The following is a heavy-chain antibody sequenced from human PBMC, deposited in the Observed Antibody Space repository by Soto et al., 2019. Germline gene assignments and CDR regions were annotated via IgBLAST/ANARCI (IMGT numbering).Heavy chain of an antibody. CDR3: TRDGFGVVIIGHYYGMDV. J-gene: IGHJ6*02. Sequence: GGSLRLSCTASGFTFGDYAMSWFRQAPGKGLEWVGFIRSKAYGGTTEYAASVKGRFTISRDDSKSIAYLQMNSLKTEDTAVYYFTRDGFGVVIIGHYYGMDVWGQGTTVTVSS. CDR2: IRSKAYGGTT. CDR1: GFTFGDYA. V-gene: IGHV3-49*03. D-gene: IGHD3-3*01.